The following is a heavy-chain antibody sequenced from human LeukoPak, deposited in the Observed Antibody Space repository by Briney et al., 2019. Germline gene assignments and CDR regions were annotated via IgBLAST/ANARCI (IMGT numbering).Heavy chain of an antibody. CDR1: GFTFTDFA. CDR2: IGGGGTNT. Sequence: GGSLTLPCAASGFTFTDFAMNWVRQAPGKGLEWVSGIGGGGTNTDYADSVKGRFTISRDNSKNTLTLQMSSLRADDTAVYFCAKDARGYRGPIDYWGQRMLVVVSS. D-gene: IGHD5-12*01. V-gene: IGHV3-23*01. J-gene: IGHJ4*02. CDR3: AKDARGYRGPIDY.